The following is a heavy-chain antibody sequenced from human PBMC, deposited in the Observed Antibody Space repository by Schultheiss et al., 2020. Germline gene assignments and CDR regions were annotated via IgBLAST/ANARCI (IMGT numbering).Heavy chain of an antibody. CDR1: GFTFDDYA. D-gene: IGHD3-16*02. V-gene: IGHV3-9*01. J-gene: IGHJ6*02. CDR2: ISWNSGSI. CDR3: EKDISITGYQNYYYGMDV. Sequence: GGSLRLSCAASGFTFDDYAMHWVRQAPGKGLEWVSGISWNSGSIGYADSVKGRFTISRDNAKNSLYLQMNSLRAEDTALYYCEKDISITGYQNYYYGMDVWGQGTTVTVSS.